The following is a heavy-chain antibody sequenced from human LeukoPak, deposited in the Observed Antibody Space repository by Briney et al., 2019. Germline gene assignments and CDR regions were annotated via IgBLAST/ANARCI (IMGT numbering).Heavy chain of an antibody. V-gene: IGHV3-48*02. Sequence: GGPLRLSCAASGFTFSSYSMNWVRQAPGKGLEWVSYISSSSSTIYYADSVKGRFTISRDNAKNSLYLQMNSLRDEDTAVYYCAREPYGSGSYQFDYWGQGTLVTVSS. D-gene: IGHD3-10*01. CDR3: AREPYGSGSYQFDY. J-gene: IGHJ4*02. CDR1: GFTFSSYS. CDR2: ISSSSSTI.